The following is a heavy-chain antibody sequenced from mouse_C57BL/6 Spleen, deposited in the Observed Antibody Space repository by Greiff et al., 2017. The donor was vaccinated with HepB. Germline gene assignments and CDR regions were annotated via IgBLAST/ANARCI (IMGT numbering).Heavy chain of an antibody. CDR2: IDPETGGT. J-gene: IGHJ3*01. D-gene: IGHD2-2*01. CDR1: GYTFTDYE. V-gene: IGHV1-15*01. Sequence: VQLQQSGAELVRPGASVTLSCKASGYTFTDYEMHWVKQTPVHGLEWIGAIDPETGGTAYNQKFKGKAILTADKSSSTAYMELRSLTSEDSAVYYCTRDGYDAGAWFAYWGQGTLVTVSA. CDR3: TRDGYDAGAWFAY.